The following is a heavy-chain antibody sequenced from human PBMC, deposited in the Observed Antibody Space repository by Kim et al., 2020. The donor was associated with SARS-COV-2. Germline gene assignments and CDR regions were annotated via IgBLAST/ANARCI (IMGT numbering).Heavy chain of an antibody. CDR2: IYYIGST. Sequence: SETLSLTCTVSGGSISSYYWSWIRQPPGKGLEWIGFIYYIGSTNNNPSLRSRVTISVETSKNQFSLKLSSVTAADTAAYYCARVCFDWCLDYWCQGTL. CDR1: GGSISSYY. J-gene: IGHJ4*02. CDR3: ARVCFDWCLDY. D-gene: IGHD3-9*01. V-gene: IGHV4-59*01.